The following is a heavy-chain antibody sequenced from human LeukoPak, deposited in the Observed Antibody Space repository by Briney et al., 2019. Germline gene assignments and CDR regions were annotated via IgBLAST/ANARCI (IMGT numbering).Heavy chain of an antibody. CDR1: GFIFRTFW. V-gene: IGHV3-7*01. J-gene: IGHJ4*02. CDR2: IKPDGSEK. Sequence: GGPLRLSCAASGFIFRTFWMSWVRPSQGKGLAWVAKIKPDGSEKSYVDSVKGRFTISRDNAKTSVYLQMNSQRAEDTAVYYCARGQLADIYCGQGALVTVSS. D-gene: IGHD2-2*01. CDR3: ARGQLADIY.